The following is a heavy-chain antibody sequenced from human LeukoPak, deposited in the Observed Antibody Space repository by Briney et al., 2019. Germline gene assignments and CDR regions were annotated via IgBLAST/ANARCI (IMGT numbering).Heavy chain of an antibody. Sequence: ASVKVSCKASGYTFTGYYIHWVRQAPGQGLEWMGWINPNSGGTNYAQKFQGRVTMTRDTSISTAYMELSRLRSDDTAVYYCARDADCGGDCYHNWFDPWGQGTLVTVSS. D-gene: IGHD2-21*02. V-gene: IGHV1-2*02. CDR2: INPNSGGT. J-gene: IGHJ5*02. CDR3: ARDADCGGDCYHNWFDP. CDR1: GYTFTGYY.